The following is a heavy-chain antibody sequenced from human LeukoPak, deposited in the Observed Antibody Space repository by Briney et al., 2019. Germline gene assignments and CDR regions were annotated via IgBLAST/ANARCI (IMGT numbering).Heavy chain of an antibody. CDR2: ISGSGEST. D-gene: IGHD3-3*01. CDR1: GFTFNTYA. J-gene: IGHJ4*02. CDR3: AKSTGRFLEWLLLDF. Sequence: GGSLRLSCAASGFTFNTYAMSWVRQAPGKDLEWVSSISGSGESTHYADSVKGRFSISRDNSKTTLYLQMNSLRAEDTAIYYCAKSTGRFLEWLLLDFWGQGTLVTVSS. V-gene: IGHV3-23*01.